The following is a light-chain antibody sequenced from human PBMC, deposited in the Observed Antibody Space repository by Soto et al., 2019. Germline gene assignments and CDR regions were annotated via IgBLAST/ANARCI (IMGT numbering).Light chain of an antibody. J-gene: IGKJ2*01. Sequence: AIQMTQSPSSLSASVGDRFTITCRASQGIRDDLAWYQQRPGKAPKLLIYAASNLQSGVPSRFSGSGSGTAFTLIISSLQPEDFATYYCLQDYDYPYTFGQGTKLEIK. V-gene: IGKV1-6*01. CDR2: AAS. CDR1: QGIRDD. CDR3: LQDYDYPYT.